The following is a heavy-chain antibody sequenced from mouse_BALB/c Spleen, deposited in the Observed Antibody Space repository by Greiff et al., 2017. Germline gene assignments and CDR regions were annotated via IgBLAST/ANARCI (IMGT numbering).Heavy chain of an antibody. CDR1: GYTFTSYY. Sequence: VQLQQPGAELVKPGASVKLSCKASGYTFTSYYMYWVKQRPGQGLEWIGGINPSNGGTNFNEKFKSKATLTVDESSSTAYMQLSSLTSEDSAVYYCTGGNYSWFAYWGQGTLVTVSA. J-gene: IGHJ3*01. V-gene: IGHV1S81*02. D-gene: IGHD2-1*01. CDR2: INPSNGGT. CDR3: TGGNYSWFAY.